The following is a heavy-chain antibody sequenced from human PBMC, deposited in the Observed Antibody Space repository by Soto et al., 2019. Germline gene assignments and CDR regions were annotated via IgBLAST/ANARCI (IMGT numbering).Heavy chain of an antibody. Sequence: EVQLVESGGGLVQPGGSLRLSCAAAGFAFDSHWMHWVRQAPGKGLVWGSRINGDGSSTFYADSVKGRFTISRHNARNTVYLQMNSLRAEDTAVYYCARGIQWRYGMDVWGQGTTVTVSS. J-gene: IGHJ6*02. V-gene: IGHV3-74*01. CDR1: GFAFDSHW. CDR2: INGDGSST. CDR3: ARGIQWRYGMDV. D-gene: IGHD5-12*01.